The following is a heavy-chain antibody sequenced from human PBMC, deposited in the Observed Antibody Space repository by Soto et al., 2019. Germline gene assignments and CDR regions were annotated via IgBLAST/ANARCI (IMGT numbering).Heavy chain of an antibody. CDR1: SGTISSSNW. CDR3: ASHWAFSIAAAGSVGYFQH. D-gene: IGHD6-13*01. J-gene: IGHJ1*01. Sequence: QVQLQESGRGLVKPSGTLSLTCAVSSGTISSSNWWSWVRQPPGKGLEWIGEIYHSGSTNYNPSLKSRVTISVDKSKNQFSLKLSSVTAADTAVYYCASHWAFSIAAAGSVGYFQHWGQGTLVTVSS. V-gene: IGHV4-4*02. CDR2: IYHSGST.